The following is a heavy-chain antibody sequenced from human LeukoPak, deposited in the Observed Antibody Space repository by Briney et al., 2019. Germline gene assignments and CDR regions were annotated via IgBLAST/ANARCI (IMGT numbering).Heavy chain of an antibody. D-gene: IGHD2-2*01. V-gene: IGHV1-69*04. Sequence: SVKVSCKASGETFSSYAISWVRQAPGQGLEWMGRIIPIFGIANYAQKFQGRVTITADKSTSTAYMELSSLRSEDTAVYYCASKPYCSSTSCWHGMDVWGQGTTVTVSS. CDR2: IIPIFGIA. J-gene: IGHJ6*02. CDR1: GETFSSYA. CDR3: ASKPYCSSTSCWHGMDV.